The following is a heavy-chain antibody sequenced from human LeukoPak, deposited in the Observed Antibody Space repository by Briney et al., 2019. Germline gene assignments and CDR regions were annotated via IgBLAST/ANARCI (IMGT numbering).Heavy chain of an antibody. Sequence: GESLKTSCKGSGSGFTSSWICWVRLMPGKGVGGVGIIYPGDSHTSYSPSFQGQVTLSADKPISTAYLQWGSLKASDTAMYYCARGYSSSWYVGWFDPWGQGALVTVSS. D-gene: IGHD6-13*01. CDR2: IYPGDSHT. CDR1: GSGFTSSW. V-gene: IGHV5-51*04. CDR3: ARGYSSSWYVGWFDP. J-gene: IGHJ5*02.